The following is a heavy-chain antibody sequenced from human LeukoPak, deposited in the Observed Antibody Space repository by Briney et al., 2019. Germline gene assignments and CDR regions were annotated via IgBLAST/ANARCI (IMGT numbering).Heavy chain of an antibody. CDR2: IKQNGSNK. D-gene: IGHD1-26*01. V-gene: IGHV3-7*01. Sequence: GSLRLSCAASGFTFSSYWMSWIRQAPGKGLEFIANIKQNGSNKYYVDSVKGRFTISIDNAKNSLSLQLNSLSAEDTAVYYCARDQFGNRVGATNNWFDPWGQGTLVTVSS. CDR1: GFTFSSYW. J-gene: IGHJ5*02. CDR3: ARDQFGNRVGATNNWFDP.